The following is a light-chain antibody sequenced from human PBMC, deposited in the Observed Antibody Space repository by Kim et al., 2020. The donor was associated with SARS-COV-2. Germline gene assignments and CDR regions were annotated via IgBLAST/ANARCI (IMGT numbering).Light chain of an antibody. CDR3: QQYDTYPWT. CDR1: QNVNEW. V-gene: IGKV1-5*03. Sequence: ASVGDRVTITCRASQNVNEWLAWYQQKPGKAPKLLIYVTSNLNSGAPSRFSGSGSGTEFSLSISSLQPDDFGSYYCQQYDTYPWTFGQGTKVDIK. CDR2: VTS. J-gene: IGKJ1*01.